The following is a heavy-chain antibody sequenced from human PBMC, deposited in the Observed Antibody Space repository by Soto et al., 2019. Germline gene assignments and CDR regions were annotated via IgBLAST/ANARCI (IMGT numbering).Heavy chain of an antibody. CDR3: ARLGFNYDFLSGYYNVHHYYGIDV. Sequence: PSETLSLTCAVSGGSISSSNWWSWVRQPPGKGLEWIGEIYHSGSTNYNPSLKSRVTISVDKSKNQFSLKASDTATYYCARLGFNYDFLSGYYNVHHYYGIDVWGQGTTVTVSS. D-gene: IGHD3-3*01. CDR1: GGSISSSNW. J-gene: IGHJ6*02. V-gene: IGHV4-4*02. CDR2: IYHSGST.